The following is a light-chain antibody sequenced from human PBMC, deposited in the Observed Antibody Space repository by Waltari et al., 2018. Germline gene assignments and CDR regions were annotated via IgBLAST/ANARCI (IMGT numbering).Light chain of an antibody. CDR1: SSDVGAYNS. CDR2: DVS. V-gene: IGLV2-14*03. J-gene: IGLJ2*01. CDR3: TSFASGSTVL. Sequence: QSALTQPPSVSGSPAQSITISCTATSSDVGAYNSSSWYQHLPVKTPKLMIFDVSNRPSGISNRFSGSKSGNTASLTISGLQAEDEADYYCTSFASGSTVLFGVGTKLTVL.